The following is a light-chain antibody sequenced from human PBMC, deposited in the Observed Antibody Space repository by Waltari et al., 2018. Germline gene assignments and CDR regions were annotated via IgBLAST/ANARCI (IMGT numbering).Light chain of an antibody. CDR1: SGPIASNY. CDR3: QSYDIDDHWV. Sequence: NFMLTQPHSVSESPGKTVTISCTRSSGPIASNYVQWYQQRPGSAPTTEIYEDNQRPSGVPDRFSGSIDSYSISASLTISGLQTGDEADYYCQSYDIDDHWVFGGGTKLTVL. CDR2: EDN. J-gene: IGLJ3*02. V-gene: IGLV6-57*03.